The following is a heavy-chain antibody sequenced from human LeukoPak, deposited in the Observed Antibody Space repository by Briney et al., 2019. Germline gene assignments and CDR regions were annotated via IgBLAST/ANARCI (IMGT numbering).Heavy chain of an antibody. Sequence: SEPLSLTCTVSGGSNSSGSYYWRWIRQPAGKGLEWIGRIYTSGSTNYIPSLKSRVTISVDTSKDQFSLKLSSVTAADTAVYYCARRTESDAFDIWGQGTMVTVSS. CDR1: GGSNSSGSYY. V-gene: IGHV4-61*02. CDR3: ARRTESDAFDI. CDR2: IYTSGST. J-gene: IGHJ3*02.